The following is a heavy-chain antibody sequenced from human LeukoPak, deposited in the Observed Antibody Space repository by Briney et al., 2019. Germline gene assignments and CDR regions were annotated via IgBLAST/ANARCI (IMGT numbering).Heavy chain of an antibody. CDR1: GFSFISYG. Sequence: GGSLRLSCAASGFSFISYGMHWVRQAPGKGLEWVGVISDDGRNKNYADSGKGRFTMSRDNARNSLFLQMDSLRAEDTALYYCARATRNGYDYWGQGTLVTVSS. CDR2: ISDDGRNK. CDR3: ARATRNGYDY. J-gene: IGHJ4*02. V-gene: IGHV3-30*03. D-gene: IGHD5-24*01.